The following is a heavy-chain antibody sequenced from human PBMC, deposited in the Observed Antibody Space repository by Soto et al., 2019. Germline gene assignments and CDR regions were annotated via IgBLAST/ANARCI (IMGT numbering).Heavy chain of an antibody. V-gene: IGHV3-30-3*01. CDR2: ISYDGSNK. CDR1: GFTFSSYA. J-gene: IGHJ4*02. CDR3: ARVSTPMIVVVMTTPFDY. Sequence: QVQLVESGGGVVQPGRSLRLSCAASGFTFSSYAMHWVRQAPGKGLEWVAVISYDGSNKYYADSVKGRFTISRDNSKNPLYLQMNSLRAEDTAVYYCARVSTPMIVVVMTTPFDYWGQGTLVTVSS. D-gene: IGHD3-22*01.